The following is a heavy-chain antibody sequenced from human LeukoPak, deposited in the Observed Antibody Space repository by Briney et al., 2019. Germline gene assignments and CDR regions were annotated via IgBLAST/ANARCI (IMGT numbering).Heavy chain of an antibody. CDR1: GFTFSSYS. J-gene: IGHJ5*02. Sequence: GVSLRLSCAASGFTFSSYSMNWVPQAPGKGLEWVSSITRSSTSTSYTDSVRGRFTISRDNAKNSLYLQMNSLRAEDTAVYYCARDNWNDAPGGFDPWGQGTLVTVSS. CDR3: ARDNWNDAPGGFDP. V-gene: IGHV3-21*01. D-gene: IGHD1-20*01. CDR2: ITRSSTST.